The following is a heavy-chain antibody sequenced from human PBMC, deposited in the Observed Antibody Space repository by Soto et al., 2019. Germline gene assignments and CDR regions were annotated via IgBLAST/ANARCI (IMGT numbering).Heavy chain of an antibody. CDR1: GFTSSSDG. CDR3: AREGLGVGYCSRTSCRPFDY. CDR2: IWYDGSNK. D-gene: IGHD2-2*01. J-gene: IGHJ4*02. V-gene: IGHV3-33*01. Sequence: GGSLRVSCAASGFTSSSDGMHWVRQAPGKGLEWVAVIWYDGSNKYYADSVKGRFTISRDNSKNTLYLQMNSLRAEDTAVYYCAREGLGVGYCSRTSCRPFDYWGQGP.